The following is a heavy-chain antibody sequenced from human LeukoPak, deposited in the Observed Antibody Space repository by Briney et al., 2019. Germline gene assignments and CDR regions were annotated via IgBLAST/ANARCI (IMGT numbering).Heavy chain of an antibody. CDR3: AKAQAEYYYDNTDY. J-gene: IGHJ4*02. V-gene: IGHV3-30*18. Sequence: GRSLRLSCAASGFMFSNYGMQWVRQAPGQGLEWVALISFDGSDIYYADSVKGRFTISRDNSRNTLYLQMNSLRAEDTAVYYCAKAQAEYYYDNTDYWGQGTLVTVSS. CDR1: GFMFSNYG. CDR2: ISFDGSDI. D-gene: IGHD3-22*01.